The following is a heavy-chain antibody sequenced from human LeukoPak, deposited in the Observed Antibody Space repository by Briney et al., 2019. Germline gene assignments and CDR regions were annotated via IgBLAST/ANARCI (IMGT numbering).Heavy chain of an antibody. CDR1: GYSISGGYY. V-gene: IGHV4-38-2*02. Sequence: SETLSLTCTVSGYSISGGYYWGWIRQPPGKGLGWIGRIYHSGGNAYNPPLRSRVTISVDTSKNHFSLKLRSLTAAAAAVYYCASWIDYWGQGTLVTVSS. CDR3: ASWIDY. CDR2: IYHSGGN. D-gene: IGHD1-1*01. J-gene: IGHJ4*02.